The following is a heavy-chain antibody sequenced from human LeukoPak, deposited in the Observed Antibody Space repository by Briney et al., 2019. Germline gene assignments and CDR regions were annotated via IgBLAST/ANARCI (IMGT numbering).Heavy chain of an antibody. CDR3: ARAYRTPNWFDP. CDR1: GGSISSYY. Sequence: SETLSLTCTVSGGSISSYYWSWIRQPPGKGLEWIGYIYYSGSTNYNPSLKSRVTISVDTSKNQFSLKLSSVTTADTAVYYCARAYRTPNWFDPWGQGTLVTVSS. D-gene: IGHD1-26*01. V-gene: IGHV4-59*01. CDR2: IYYSGST. J-gene: IGHJ5*02.